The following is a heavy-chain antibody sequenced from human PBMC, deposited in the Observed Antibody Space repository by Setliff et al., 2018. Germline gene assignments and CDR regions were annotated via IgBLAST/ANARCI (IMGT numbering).Heavy chain of an antibody. CDR2: ISYYGGNE. D-gene: IGHD6-13*01. V-gene: IGHV3-30*07. J-gene: IGHJ3*02. CDR3: ARELGYSSTWYSHEGFNI. Sequence: GGSLRLSCAASKFTFSNYAMHWVRQAPGKGLEWVAAISYYGGNEYYADSVKGRFTISRDNSKNTVYVQMDSLRADDTAVYYCARELGYSSTWYSHEGFNIWGQGTMVTVSS. CDR1: KFTFSNYA.